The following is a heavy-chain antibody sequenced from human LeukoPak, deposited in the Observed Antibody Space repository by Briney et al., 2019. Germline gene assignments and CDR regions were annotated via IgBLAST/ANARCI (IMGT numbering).Heavy chain of an antibody. CDR2: IKQDESEI. V-gene: IGHV3-7*01. D-gene: IGHD2-8*02. J-gene: IGHJ4*02. Sequence: GGSLRLSCAASGFTFSNYWMSWVRQSPGKGLEWVAKIKQDESEIYYVDSVKGRFTISRDNAKNSLYLQMNSPRAEDTAVYYCASGWGPMVVSYWGQGTLVTVSS. CDR1: GFTFSNYW. CDR3: ASGWGPMVVSY.